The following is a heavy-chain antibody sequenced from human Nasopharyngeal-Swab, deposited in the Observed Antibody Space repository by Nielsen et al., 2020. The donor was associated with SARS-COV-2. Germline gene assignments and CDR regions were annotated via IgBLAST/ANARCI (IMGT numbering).Heavy chain of an antibody. CDR3: ARKDYYYGMDV. Sequence: VGQAAGKGLEWVAVISYDGSNKYYADSVKGRFTISRDNSKNTLYLQMNSLRAEDTAVYYCARKDYYYGMDVWGQGTTVTVSS. J-gene: IGHJ6*02. V-gene: IGHV3-30-3*01. CDR2: ISYDGSNK.